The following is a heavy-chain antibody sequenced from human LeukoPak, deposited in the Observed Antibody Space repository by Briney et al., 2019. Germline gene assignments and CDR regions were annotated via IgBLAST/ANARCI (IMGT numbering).Heavy chain of an antibody. CDR2: VYYTEST. CDR3: ARENYCTNGVCWAFDP. CDR1: GGSISTSDYY. D-gene: IGHD2-8*01. Sequence: SETLSLTCTVSGGSISTSDYYWGWIRQPPGKGLEWIGNVYYTESTSYNSSLKSRVTISVDTSKNQFSLQLSSVPAADTAVYFCARENYCTNGVCWAFDPWGQGTLVTVSS. J-gene: IGHJ5*02. V-gene: IGHV4-39*07.